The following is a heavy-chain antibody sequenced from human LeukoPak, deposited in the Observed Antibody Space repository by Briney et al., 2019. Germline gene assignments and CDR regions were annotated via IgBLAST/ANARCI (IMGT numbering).Heavy chain of an antibody. CDR2: ISSNSSYI. CDR1: GFTFTNYA. D-gene: IGHD2-8*01. CDR3: AREGIVLMVYDMLGFHDY. J-gene: IGHJ4*02. V-gene: IGHV3-21*01. Sequence: GGSLRLSCVASGFTFTNYAMHWVRQAPGKGLEWVSSISSNSSYIYYADSVKGRFTISRDNAKNSLYLQMNSLRAEDTAVYYCAREGIVLMVYDMLGFHDYWGQGTLVIVAS.